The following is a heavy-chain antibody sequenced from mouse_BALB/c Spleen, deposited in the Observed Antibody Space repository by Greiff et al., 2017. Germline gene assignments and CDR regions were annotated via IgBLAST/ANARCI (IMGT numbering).Heavy chain of an antibody. V-gene: IGHV5-12-1*01. CDR3: ARRGDGNYDFGYAMDY. CDR2: ISSGGGST. CDR1: GFAFSSYD. J-gene: IGHJ4*01. D-gene: IGHD2-1*01. Sequence: DVKLVESGGGLVKPGGSLKLSCAASGFAFSSYDMSWVRQTPEKRLEWVAYISSGGGSTYYPDTVKGRFTISRDNAKNTLYLQMSSLKSEDTAMYYCARRGDGNYDFGYAMDYWGQGTSVTVSS.